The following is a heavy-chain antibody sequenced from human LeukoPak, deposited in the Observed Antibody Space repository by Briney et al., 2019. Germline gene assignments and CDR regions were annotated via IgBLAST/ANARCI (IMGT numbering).Heavy chain of an antibody. Sequence: PSETLSLTCTVCGGSISSSSDYWRWIRQPPGEGLEWFGSIYYSGSTYYNLSLKSRVTISADTSENQFSLKLSSVTAADTAVYYCARHFFDWFRMKWFDPWGQGTLVTVSS. V-gene: IGHV4-39*01. J-gene: IGHJ5*02. D-gene: IGHD3-9*01. CDR3: ARHFFDWFRMKWFDP. CDR1: GGSISSSSDY. CDR2: IYYSGST.